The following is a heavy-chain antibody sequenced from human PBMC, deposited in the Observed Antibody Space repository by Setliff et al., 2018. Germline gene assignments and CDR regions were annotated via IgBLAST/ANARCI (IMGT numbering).Heavy chain of an antibody. CDR1: GFNFSSYA. CDR2: INPHGTEK. V-gene: IGHV3-7*01. D-gene: IGHD3-10*01. J-gene: IGHJ4*02. CDR3: FGAGTCSY. Sequence: PGGSLRLSCAASGFNFSSYAFNWVRQAPGKGLEWLASINPHGTEKYYADSVKGRFTISRDNAKNSLSLQMNNLRTEDTAVYYCFGAGTCSYWGQGTLVTVSS.